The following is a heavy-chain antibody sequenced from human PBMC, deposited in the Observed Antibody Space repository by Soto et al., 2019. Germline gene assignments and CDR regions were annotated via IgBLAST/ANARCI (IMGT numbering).Heavy chain of an antibody. CDR1: GGSISSYY. J-gene: IGHJ6*02. CDR2: IYYSGST. Sequence: KPSETLSLTCTVSGGSISSYYWSWIRQPPGKGLEWIGYIYYSGSTNYNPSLKSRVTISVDTSKNQFSLKLSSVTAADTAVYYCARDLGSYGYSSYYYGMDVWGQGTTVTVSS. CDR3: ARDLGSYGYSSYYYGMDV. D-gene: IGHD5-18*01. V-gene: IGHV4-59*01.